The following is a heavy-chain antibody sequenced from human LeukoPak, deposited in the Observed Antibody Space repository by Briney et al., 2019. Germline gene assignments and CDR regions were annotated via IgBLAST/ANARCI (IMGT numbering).Heavy chain of an antibody. CDR1: GGSISSYY. J-gene: IGHJ4*02. V-gene: IGHV4-59*01. Sequence: SETLSLTCTVSGGSISSYYWSWIRQPPGKGLEWIGYIYYSGSTNYNPSLKGRVTISVDTSKNQFSLRLSSVTAADTAVYYCARGYGSGSYFDYWGQGTLVTVSS. CDR2: IYYSGST. CDR3: ARGYGSGSYFDY. D-gene: IGHD3-10*01.